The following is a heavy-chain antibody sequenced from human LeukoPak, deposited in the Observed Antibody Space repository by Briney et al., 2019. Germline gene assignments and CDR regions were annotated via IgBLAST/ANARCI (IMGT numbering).Heavy chain of an antibody. J-gene: IGHJ5*02. CDR3: ARGAIVVVPADP. CDR1: GYTFTRHY. CDR2: INHSGGST. Sequence: ASVKVSCKASGYTFTRHYMHWVRQAPGQGLEWMGIINHSGGSTSYAQKFQGRVTMTRDTSTSTVYMELSSLRSEDTAVYYCARGAIVVVPADPWGQGTLVTVSS. V-gene: IGHV1-46*03. D-gene: IGHD2-2*01.